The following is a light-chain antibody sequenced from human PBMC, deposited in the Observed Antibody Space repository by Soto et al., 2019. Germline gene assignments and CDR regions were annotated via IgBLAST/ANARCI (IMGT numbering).Light chain of an antibody. V-gene: IGKV3-15*01. CDR3: QQYNNWLVLT. J-gene: IGKJ4*01. CDR2: GAS. Sequence: ELVMTQSPATLSVSPGERATLSCRASQSVSSNLAWYQQKPGQAPRLLIYGASTRATRIPARFSGSGSGTEFTLTISSLQSEEFAVYYCQQYNNWLVLTFGGETKVDI. CDR1: QSVSSN.